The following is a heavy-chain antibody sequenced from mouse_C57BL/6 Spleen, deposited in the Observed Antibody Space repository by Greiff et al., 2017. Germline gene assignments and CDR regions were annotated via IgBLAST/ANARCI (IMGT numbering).Heavy chain of an antibody. CDR2: IRNKANGYTT. V-gene: IGHV7-3*01. D-gene: IGHD1-1*01. CDR3: ARSIITTVVRAMDY. CDR1: GFTFTDYY. Sequence: EVQGVESGGGLVQPGGSLSLSCAASGFTFTDYYMSWVRQPPGKALEWLGFIRNKANGYTTEYSASVKGRFTISRDNSQSILYLQMNALGAEDSATYYCARSIITTVVRAMDYWGQGTSVTVSS. J-gene: IGHJ4*01.